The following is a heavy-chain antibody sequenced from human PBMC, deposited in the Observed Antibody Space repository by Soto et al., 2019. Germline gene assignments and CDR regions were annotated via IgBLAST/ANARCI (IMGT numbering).Heavy chain of an antibody. CDR3: ARDRGINIFGVVFDY. CDR1: GGTFSSYA. CDR2: IIPIFGTA. V-gene: IGHV1-69*12. Sequence: QVQLVQSGAEVKKPGSSVKVSCKASGGTFSSYAISWVRQAPGQGLEWMGGIIPIFGTANYAQKFQGRVTITADESTRTGFMELSRLRSEDTDVYYCARDRGINIFGVVFDYWGQGTLVTVSS. D-gene: IGHD3-3*02. J-gene: IGHJ4*02.